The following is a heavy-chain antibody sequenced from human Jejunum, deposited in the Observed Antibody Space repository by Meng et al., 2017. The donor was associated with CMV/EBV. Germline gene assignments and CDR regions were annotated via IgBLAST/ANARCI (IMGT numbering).Heavy chain of an antibody. J-gene: IGHJ4*02. Sequence: VVWVRQGGRRGMELFSYISASNRAKDKASSMEERLSITKDNSRNLVYLQINSLRAEGTGLYFCVRDSEQRGTPGSIIDYWGQGTQVTVS. V-gene: IGHV3-48*04. CDR3: VRDSEQRGTPGSIIDY. D-gene: IGHD6-25*01. CDR2: ISASNRAK.